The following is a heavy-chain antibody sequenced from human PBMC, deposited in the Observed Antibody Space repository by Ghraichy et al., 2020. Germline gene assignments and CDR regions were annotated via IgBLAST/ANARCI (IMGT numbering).Heavy chain of an antibody. D-gene: IGHD6-19*01. Sequence: GGSLRLSCAASGFTFSSYWMHWVRQAPGKGLVWVSRINSDGSSTSYADSVKGRFTISRDNAKNTLYLQMNSLRAEDTAVYYCARGDGWYSYFDYWGQGTLVTVSS. J-gene: IGHJ4*02. CDR3: ARGDGWYSYFDY. CDR1: GFTFSSYW. V-gene: IGHV3-74*01. CDR2: INSDGSST.